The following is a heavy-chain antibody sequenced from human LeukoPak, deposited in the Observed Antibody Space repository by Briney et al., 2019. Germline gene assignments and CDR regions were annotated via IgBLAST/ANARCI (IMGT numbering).Heavy chain of an antibody. J-gene: IGHJ4*02. Sequence: ASVKVSCKASGYTFTSYYMHWVRQAPGQGLEWMGWISAYNGNTNYAQKLQGRVTMTTDTSTSTAYMELRSLRSDDTAVYYCARVHLEAVAGTEDYWGQGTLVTVSS. D-gene: IGHD6-19*01. V-gene: IGHV1-18*04. CDR2: ISAYNGNT. CDR1: GYTFTSYY. CDR3: ARVHLEAVAGTEDY.